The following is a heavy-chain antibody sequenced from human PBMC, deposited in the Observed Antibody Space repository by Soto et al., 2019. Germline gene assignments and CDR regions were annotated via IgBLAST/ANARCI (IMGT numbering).Heavy chain of an antibody. CDR2: INPNSGGT. CDR1: GYTFTGYY. J-gene: IGHJ6*02. Sequence: RASVKVSCKASGYTFTGYYMHWVRQAPGQGLEWMGWINPNSGGTNYAQKFQGRVTMTRDTSISTAYMELSRLRSDDTAVYYCARVVAYSSSFCMDVWGQGTTVTVSS. CDR3: ARVVAYSSSFCMDV. V-gene: IGHV1-2*02. D-gene: IGHD6-13*01.